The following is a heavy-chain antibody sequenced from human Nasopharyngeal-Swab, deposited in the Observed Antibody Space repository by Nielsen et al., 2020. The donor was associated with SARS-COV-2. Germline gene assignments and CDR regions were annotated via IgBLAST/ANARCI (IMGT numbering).Heavy chain of an antibody. D-gene: IGHD2-15*01. CDR1: GFTFSAYW. J-gene: IGHJ4*02. CDR2: INADGSDK. V-gene: IGHV3-74*01. Sequence: GESLKISCAASGFTFSAYWIHWVRQAPGKGLVYVSGINADGSDKRYADSVKGRFTISRDNAKSTVYLQMSSLSADDTAVYYCTRGPDFVVAVADYWGQETLVTLSS. CDR3: TRGPDFVVAVADY.